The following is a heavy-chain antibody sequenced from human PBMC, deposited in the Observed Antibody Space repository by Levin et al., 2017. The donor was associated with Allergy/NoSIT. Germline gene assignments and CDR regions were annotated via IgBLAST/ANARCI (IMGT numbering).Heavy chain of an antibody. CDR3: AKDVVFGTSSWSLDF. J-gene: IGHJ4*02. Sequence: GGSLRLSCAASGFSFRSFGMHWVRQAPGKGLEWVAVISYDESDKFYADSVKGRFTISRDNTKNTLYLQMNSLRREDAAVYYCAKDVVFGTSSWSLDFWGQGTLDTVSS. V-gene: IGHV3-30*18. CDR1: GFSFRSFG. CDR2: ISYDESDK. D-gene: IGHD6-13*01.